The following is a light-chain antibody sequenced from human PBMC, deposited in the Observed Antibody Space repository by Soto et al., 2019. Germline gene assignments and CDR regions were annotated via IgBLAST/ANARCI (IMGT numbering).Light chain of an antibody. CDR3: QQYNNWLS. J-gene: IGKJ4*01. V-gene: IGKV3-15*01. CDR1: QSVSSN. CDR2: SAS. Sequence: EIVVMQSPATLSVSPGERATLSCRASQSVSSNLAWYQQRPGQAPRLLIYSASTRATGIPARFSGSGSGTEFTLTISSLQSEDFAVYYCQQYNNWLSFGGGTKVEI.